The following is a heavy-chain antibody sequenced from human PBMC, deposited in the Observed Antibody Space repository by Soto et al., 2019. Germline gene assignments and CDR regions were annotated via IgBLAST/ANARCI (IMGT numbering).Heavy chain of an antibody. CDR3: ARDESAGSSIRY. Sequence: EVQVVESGGGLVKPGGSLRLSCTASGSTFSNYGMNWVRQAPGKGLEWVSSIDESGNYIYYADSVQGRFIISRDNVKNSLYLQMHSLRAEDTAVYFCARDESAGSSIRYWGQGTLVTVSS. CDR1: GSTFSNYG. D-gene: IGHD2-2*01. J-gene: IGHJ4*02. V-gene: IGHV3-21*01. CDR2: IDESGNYI.